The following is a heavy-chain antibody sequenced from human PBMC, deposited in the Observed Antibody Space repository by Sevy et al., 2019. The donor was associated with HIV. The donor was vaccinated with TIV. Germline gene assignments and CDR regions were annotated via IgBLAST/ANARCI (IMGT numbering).Heavy chain of an antibody. V-gene: IGHV5-51*01. J-gene: IGHJ6*02. CDR1: GYSFSTYW. CDR3: ARRGIQLRGSDYFYYGLDV. CDR2: IFPGDSDT. D-gene: IGHD1-1*01. Sequence: GESLKISCKGSGYSFSTYWIAWVCQMPGKGLELMGLIFPGDSDTRYSPSFQGQVTISADKSIRTSYLQWNSLKASDTATYYCARRGIQLRGSDYFYYGLDVWGQGTTVTVSS.